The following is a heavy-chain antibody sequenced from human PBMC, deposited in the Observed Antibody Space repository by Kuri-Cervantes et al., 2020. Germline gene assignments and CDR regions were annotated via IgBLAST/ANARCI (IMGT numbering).Heavy chain of an antibody. CDR2: ISGSGGAT. CDR3: AKDRRSSGWYGVQYY. Sequence: GGSLRLSCAASGFTFSSYAMSWVRQAPGKGLDWVSAISGSGGATYHADSVKGRFTISRDNSKNTLYLQMNSLRAEDTAVYYCAKDRRSSGWYGVQYYWGQGTLVTVSS. J-gene: IGHJ4*02. D-gene: IGHD6-19*01. V-gene: IGHV3-23*01. CDR1: GFTFSSYA.